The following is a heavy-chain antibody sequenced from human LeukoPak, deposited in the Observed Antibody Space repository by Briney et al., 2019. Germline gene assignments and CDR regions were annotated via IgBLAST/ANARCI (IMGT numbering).Heavy chain of an antibody. D-gene: IGHD5-24*01. Sequence: PGGSLRLSCAASGFTFSSYAMSWVRQAPGKGLEWVSAISGSGDTTYYADSVQGRFTISGDNSKNTLYLQMNTLRAEDTAVYYCAKDRAGYNPWYFDYWGQGTLVTVSS. CDR1: GFTFSSYA. J-gene: IGHJ4*02. V-gene: IGHV3-23*01. CDR3: AKDRAGYNPWYFDY. CDR2: ISGSGDTT.